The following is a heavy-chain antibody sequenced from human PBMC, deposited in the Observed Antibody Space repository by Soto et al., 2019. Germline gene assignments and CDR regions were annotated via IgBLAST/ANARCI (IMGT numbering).Heavy chain of an antibody. J-gene: IGHJ6*03. Sequence: ASVKVSCKASGYTFTSYGISWVRQAPGQGLEWMGWISAYNGNTNYAQKLQGRVTMTTDTSTGTAYMELRSLRSDDTAVYYCARDTVVVPAASSTSYMDVWGKGTTVTVSS. CDR3: ARDTVVVPAASSTSYMDV. CDR1: GYTFTSYG. V-gene: IGHV1-18*01. CDR2: ISAYNGNT. D-gene: IGHD2-2*01.